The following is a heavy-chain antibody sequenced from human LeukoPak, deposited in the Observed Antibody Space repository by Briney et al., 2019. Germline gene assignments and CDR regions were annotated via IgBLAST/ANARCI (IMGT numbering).Heavy chain of an antibody. CDR2: IRQDGVEK. Sequence: QTGGSLRLSCEGSGYTFNAFWMTWVRLAPGKGLEWVANIRQDGVEKQYVDSVWGRFTISRDNAKNSLYLQMTSLRVEDTAVYYCARPPNWDNSAYRPMDVWGQGTAVIVSS. V-gene: IGHV3-7*01. CDR3: ARPPNWDNSAYRPMDV. J-gene: IGHJ6*02. D-gene: IGHD3-22*01. CDR1: GYTFNAFW.